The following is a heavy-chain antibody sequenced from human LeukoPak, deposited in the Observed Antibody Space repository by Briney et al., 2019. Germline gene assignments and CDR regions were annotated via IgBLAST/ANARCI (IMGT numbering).Heavy chain of an antibody. CDR3: ARVHRSYYDSSGYYLIDY. Sequence: EASVKVSCKASGYTFTGYYMHWVRQAPGQGLGWMGWINPNSGGTNYAQKFQGRVTMTRDTSISTAYMELSRLRSDDTAVYYCARVHRSYYDSSGYYLIDYWGQGTLVTVSS. CDR2: INPNSGGT. D-gene: IGHD3-22*01. V-gene: IGHV1-2*02. CDR1: GYTFTGYY. J-gene: IGHJ4*02.